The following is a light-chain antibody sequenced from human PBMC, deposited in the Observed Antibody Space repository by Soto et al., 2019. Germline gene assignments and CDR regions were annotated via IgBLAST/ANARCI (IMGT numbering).Light chain of an antibody. CDR1: SSDVGAYNY. V-gene: IGLV2-14*01. CDR2: DVS. J-gene: IGLJ2*01. Sequence: QSALTQPASVSGSPGQSITISCTGTSSDVGAYNYVSWYQQHPGKAPKLMIFDVSILPSGVSDRFSGSKSGNTASLTISGLQVEDEAEYYCSSYTGSRSLGVVFGGGTKVTVL. CDR3: SSYTGSRSLGVV.